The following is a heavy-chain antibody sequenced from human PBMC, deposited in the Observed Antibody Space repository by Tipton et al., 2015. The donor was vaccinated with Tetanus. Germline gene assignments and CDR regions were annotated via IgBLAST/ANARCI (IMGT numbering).Heavy chain of an antibody. CDR3: ARDPTIFGVVWNWFDP. V-gene: IGHV3-33*01. Sequence: SLRLSCAASGFTFSSYGMHWVRQAPGKGLEWVAVIWYDGSNKYYADSVKGRFTISRDNSKNTLYLQINSLRAENTAVYYCARDPTIFGVVWNWFDPWGQGTLVTVSS. CDR1: GFTFSSYG. CDR2: IWYDGSNK. D-gene: IGHD3-3*01. J-gene: IGHJ5*02.